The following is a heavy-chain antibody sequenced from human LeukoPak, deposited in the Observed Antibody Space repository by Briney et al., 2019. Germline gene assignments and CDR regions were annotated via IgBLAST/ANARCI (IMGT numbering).Heavy chain of an antibody. V-gene: IGHV3-7*01. CDR3: ARDPRNVGLAP. CDR2: INHNGNVN. J-gene: IGHJ5*02. D-gene: IGHD2-15*01. CDR1: GFPFTNYA. Sequence: AGSLRLSCAGSGFPFTNYAMAWARQAPGKGLEWVASINHNGNVNYYVDSVKGRFTISRDNAKNTLYLQMNSLRVEDTAVYYCARDPRNVGLAPWGQGTLVTVSS.